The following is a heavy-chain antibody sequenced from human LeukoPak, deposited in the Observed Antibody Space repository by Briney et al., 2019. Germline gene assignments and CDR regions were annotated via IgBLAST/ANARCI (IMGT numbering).Heavy chain of an antibody. J-gene: IGHJ4*02. CDR2: IYYSGST. Sequence: SETLSLTCTVSGGSISSYYWSWIRQPPGEGLEWLGYIYYSGSTNYNPSLESRVTISLDTSKNQFSLKLSSVTAADTAVYYCARGQQWLVAIDYWGQGTLVTVSS. V-gene: IGHV4-59*01. D-gene: IGHD6-19*01. CDR1: GGSISSYY. CDR3: ARGQQWLVAIDY.